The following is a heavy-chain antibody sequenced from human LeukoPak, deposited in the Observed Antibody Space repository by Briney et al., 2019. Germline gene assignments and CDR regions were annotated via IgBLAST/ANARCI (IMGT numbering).Heavy chain of an antibody. V-gene: IGHV3-48*01. Sequence: GGSLRLSCVASGFTFASYSMTWVRQAPGKGLEWISYISISSSTINYADSVKGRFTISRDNAKNSLYLQMNSLRAEDTAVYYCAELGITMIGGVWGKGTTVTISS. J-gene: IGHJ6*04. CDR1: GFTFASYS. CDR2: ISISSSTI. CDR3: AELGITMIGGV. D-gene: IGHD3-10*02.